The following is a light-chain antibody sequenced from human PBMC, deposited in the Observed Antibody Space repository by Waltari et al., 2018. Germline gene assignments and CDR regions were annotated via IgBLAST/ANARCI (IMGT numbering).Light chain of an antibody. Sequence: EIVLTQSPGTLSLSPGERANLSCRASQNINSNYLAWYQQKPGQAPRLLIYGASSRATGIPDRFSGSGSGTDFTLTISGVEPEDFVVYYCQQYSYPPLIFGGGTKVEIK. J-gene: IGKJ4*01. V-gene: IGKV3-20*01. CDR1: QNINSNY. CDR2: GAS. CDR3: QQYSYPPLI.